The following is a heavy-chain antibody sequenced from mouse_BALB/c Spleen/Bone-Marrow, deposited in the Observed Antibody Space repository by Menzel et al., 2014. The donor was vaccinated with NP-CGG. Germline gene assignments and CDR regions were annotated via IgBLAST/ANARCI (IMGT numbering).Heavy chain of an antibody. Sequence: KLMESGGGLVQPGGSLKLSCAASGFTFSSYTMSWVRQTPEKRLEWVAYISNGGGSTYYPDTVKGRFTISRDNAENTLYLQMSSLKSEDTAMYYCARQIYFPYFDYWGQGTTLTVSS. V-gene: IGHV5-12-2*01. J-gene: IGHJ2*01. CDR3: ARQIYFPYFDY. CDR2: ISNGGGST. CDR1: GFTFSSYT. D-gene: IGHD2-1*01.